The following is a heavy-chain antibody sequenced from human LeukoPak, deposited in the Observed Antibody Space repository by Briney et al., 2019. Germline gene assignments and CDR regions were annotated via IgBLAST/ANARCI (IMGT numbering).Heavy chain of an antibody. CDR2: IYTSGST. CDR3: ARGPLGIFDY. D-gene: IGHD3-10*01. Sequence: SETLSLTCAVYGGSFSGYYWSWIRQPAGKGLEWIGRIYTSGSTNYNPSLKSRVTMSVDTSKNQFSLKLSSVTAADTAVYYCARGPLGIFDYWGQGTLVTVSS. J-gene: IGHJ4*02. CDR1: GGSFSGYY. V-gene: IGHV4-59*10.